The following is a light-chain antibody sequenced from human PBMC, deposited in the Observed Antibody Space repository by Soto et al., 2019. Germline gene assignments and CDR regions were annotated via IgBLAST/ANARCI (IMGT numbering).Light chain of an antibody. CDR3: QSYDSSLSGWV. J-gene: IGLJ3*02. CDR1: GAGYD. V-gene: IGLV1-40*01. CDR2: GNN. Sequence: QSVLTQPPSVSGAPGQRVTISCIGAGYDVHWHQQLPGTAPKVLIYGNNNRPSGVPDRFSGSKSGTSASLAITGLQAEDEADYYCQSYDSSLSGWVFGGGTKLTVL.